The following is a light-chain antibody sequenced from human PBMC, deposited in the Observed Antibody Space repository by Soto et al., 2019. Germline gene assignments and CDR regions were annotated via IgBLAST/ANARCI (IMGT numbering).Light chain of an antibody. CDR2: DVS. CDR3: SSYTSSSTPIYV. Sequence: QSVLTQPASVSGSPGQSITISCTGTSSVVGGYNYVSWYQQHPGKAPKLMIYDVSNRPSGVSNRFSGSKSGNTASLTISGLQAEDEADYYCSSYTSSSTPIYVFGTGTKVTVL. V-gene: IGLV2-14*01. CDR1: SSVVGGYNY. J-gene: IGLJ1*01.